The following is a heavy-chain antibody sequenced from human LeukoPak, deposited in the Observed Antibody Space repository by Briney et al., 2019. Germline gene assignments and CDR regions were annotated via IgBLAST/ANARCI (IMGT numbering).Heavy chain of an antibody. CDR3: AREGYYDFWSGYSFDY. V-gene: IGHV3-48*04. CDR1: GFTFSSYA. J-gene: IGHJ4*02. CDR2: ISSSSSTI. D-gene: IGHD3-3*01. Sequence: GGSLRLSCAASGFTFSSYAMSWVRQAPGKGLEWVSYISSSSSTIYYADSVKGRFTISRDNAKNSLYLQMNSLRAEDTAVYYCAREGYYDFWSGYSFDYWGQGTLVTVSS.